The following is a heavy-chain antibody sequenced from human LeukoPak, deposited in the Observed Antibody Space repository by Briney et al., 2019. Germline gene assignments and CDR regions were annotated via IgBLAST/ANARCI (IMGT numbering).Heavy chain of an antibody. CDR1: NGSFSGYY. CDR2: INHSGTT. J-gene: IGHJ4*02. V-gene: IGHV4-34*01. D-gene: IGHD3-22*01. Sequence: PSETLSLTCAVSNGSFSGYYWTWIRQSPGKGLEWIGEINHSGTTSYNPSLKSRATISVDTSKNQFSLKLSSVTAADTSVYYCARDRHGYYDSSGYYYYDYWGQGTLVTVSS. CDR3: ARDRHGYYDSSGYYYYDY.